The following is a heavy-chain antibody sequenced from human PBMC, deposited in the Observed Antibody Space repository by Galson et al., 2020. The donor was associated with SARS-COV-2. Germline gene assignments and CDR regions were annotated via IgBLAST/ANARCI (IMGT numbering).Heavy chain of an antibody. D-gene: IGHD3-3*01. CDR1: GYTFTSYD. CDR3: ARGEGSYYEFWSGYGWFDP. Sequence: ASVKVSCKASGYTFTSYDINWVRQPTGQGLEWMGWMNPNSGNTGYAKKLQGRVTMTRNTSISTAYMELSSLGSEDTAVYYCARGEGSYYEFWSGYGWFDPWGQETLVTVSS. CDR2: MNPNSGNT. V-gene: IGHV1-8*01. J-gene: IGHJ5*02.